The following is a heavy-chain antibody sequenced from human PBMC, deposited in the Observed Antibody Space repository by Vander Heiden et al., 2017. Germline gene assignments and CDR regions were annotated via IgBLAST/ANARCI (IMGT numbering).Heavy chain of an antibody. CDR1: GYPFTTFI. V-gene: IGHV1-3*01. CDR2: INAAKSHT. Sequence: QVQLVQSGAEVVTSGASLRLSCKTSGYPFTTFIIYWVRQAPGQRPEWLGWINAAKSHTKYAEKFQGRLSVTRDISSSTAYMELRSLTSEDTAMYYCARAPGGGTLPDFWGQGTPVTVS. J-gene: IGHJ4*02. D-gene: IGHD3-16*01. CDR3: ARAPGGGTLPDF.